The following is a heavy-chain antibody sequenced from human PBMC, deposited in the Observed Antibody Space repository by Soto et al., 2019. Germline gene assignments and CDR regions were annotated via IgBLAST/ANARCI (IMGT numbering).Heavy chain of an antibody. Sequence: QVQLVQSGAEVKKPGSSVKVSCKASGGTFSSYAISWVRQAPGQGLEWMGGIIPIFGTANYAQKFQGRVTITADESTSTGYMELSSLRSEDTAVYYCARVIRGYSYGTTNYFDYWGQGTLVTVSS. V-gene: IGHV1-69*01. J-gene: IGHJ4*02. CDR2: IIPIFGTA. D-gene: IGHD5-18*01. CDR3: ARVIRGYSYGTTNYFDY. CDR1: GGTFSSYA.